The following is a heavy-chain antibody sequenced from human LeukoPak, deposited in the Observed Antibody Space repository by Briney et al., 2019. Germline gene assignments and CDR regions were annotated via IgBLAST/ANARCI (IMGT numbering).Heavy chain of an antibody. CDR2: INPNSGGT. Sequence: ASVKVSCKASGYTFTGYYMHWVRQAPGQGLEWMGWINPNSGGTNYAQKFQGRVTITRDTSISTAYMELSRLRSDDTAVYYCARDLNCSGGCCYLAHWSYGMDVWGQGTTVTVSS. D-gene: IGHD2-15*01. V-gene: IGHV1-2*02. CDR1: GYTFTGYY. J-gene: IGHJ6*02. CDR3: ARDLNCSGGCCYLAHWSYGMDV.